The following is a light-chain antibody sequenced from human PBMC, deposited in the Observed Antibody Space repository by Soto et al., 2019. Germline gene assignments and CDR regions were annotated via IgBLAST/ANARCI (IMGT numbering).Light chain of an antibody. CDR3: QSYDSSLSGSV. J-gene: IGLJ3*02. V-gene: IGLV1-40*01. CDR2: GKN. Sequence: QSVLTQPPSVSGAPGQRVTISCTGSSSNIGAFYHVHWYQQLPGTAPKLLIYGKNNRPSGVPDRFSGSKSGTSASLAITGLQAEDEADYFCQSYDSSLSGSVFGGGTQLTVL. CDR1: SSNIGAFYH.